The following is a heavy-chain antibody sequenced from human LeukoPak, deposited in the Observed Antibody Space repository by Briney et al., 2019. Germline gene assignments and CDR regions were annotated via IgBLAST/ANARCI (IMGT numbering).Heavy chain of an antibody. Sequence: GGSLRLSCAASGFIFSNYAMTWARLTPGKGLEWVSAISGSGGTTYYADSMKGRFTISRDSSTNTLYLRLSSLRAEDTAIYYCARGGSVFAYFFDYWGQGTLVTVSS. D-gene: IGHD3-10*01. CDR2: ISGSGGTT. J-gene: IGHJ4*02. CDR3: ARGGSVFAYFFDY. CDR1: GFIFSNYA. V-gene: IGHV3-23*01.